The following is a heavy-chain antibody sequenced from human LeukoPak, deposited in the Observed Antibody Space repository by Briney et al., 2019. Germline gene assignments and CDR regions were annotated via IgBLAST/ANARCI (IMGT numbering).Heavy chain of an antibody. Sequence: GGSLRLSCAASGFTFSSYAMSWVRQAPGKGLEWVSAISGSGGSTYYADSVKGRFTISRDNSKNTLYLQMNSLRAEDTAVYYCAKLDRDSSTRWYYFDYWGQGTLVTVSS. CDR3: AKLDRDSSTRWYYFDY. V-gene: IGHV3-23*01. D-gene: IGHD2-2*01. CDR2: ISGSGGST. CDR1: GFTFSSYA. J-gene: IGHJ4*02.